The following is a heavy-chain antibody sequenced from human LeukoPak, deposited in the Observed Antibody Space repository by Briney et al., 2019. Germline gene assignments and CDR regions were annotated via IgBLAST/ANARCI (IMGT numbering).Heavy chain of an antibody. Sequence: GGSLRLSCAASGFTVSSYEMNWVRQAPGKGLEWVSYVSSSGSTIYYADSVKGRFTISRDNAKNSLYLQMNSLRAEDTAVYYCPRRGRDQLPYYYYGMDVWGKGTTVTVSS. CDR2: VSSSGSTI. V-gene: IGHV3-48*03. CDR1: GFTVSSYE. J-gene: IGHJ6*04. D-gene: IGHD2-2*01. CDR3: PRRGRDQLPYYYYGMDV.